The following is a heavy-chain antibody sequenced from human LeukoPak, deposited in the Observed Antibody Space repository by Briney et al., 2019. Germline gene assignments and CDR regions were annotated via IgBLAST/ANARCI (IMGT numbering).Heavy chain of an antibody. CDR3: ARRRRPIVVVPAGIWEDGGYYFDY. Sequence: GESLKISCKGSGYSFTSYWIGWVRQMPGKGLEWMGIIYPGDSDTRYSPSFQGQVTISADKSISTAYLQWSSLKASDTAMYYCARRRRPIVVVPAGIWEDGGYYFDYWGQGTLVTVSS. D-gene: IGHD2-2*02. CDR2: IYPGDSDT. V-gene: IGHV5-51*01. CDR1: GYSFTSYW. J-gene: IGHJ4*02.